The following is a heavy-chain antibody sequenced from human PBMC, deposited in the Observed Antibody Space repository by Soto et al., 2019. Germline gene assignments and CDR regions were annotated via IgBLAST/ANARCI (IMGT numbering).Heavy chain of an antibody. CDR3: ARARESRGYDYVFYLDN. Sequence: QVQLVQSGPEVKKPGASVKVSCQASGYTFSDYYIHWVRQAPGQGLEWMGWVNPKSGGRSYPQKFQESDTMTRYTSISTAYMELTRLTSDDTAVYFCARARESRGYDYVFYLDNWGQGTLVTVSS. V-gene: IGHV1-2*04. CDR2: VNPKSGGR. J-gene: IGHJ4*02. D-gene: IGHD3-22*01. CDR1: GYTFSDYY.